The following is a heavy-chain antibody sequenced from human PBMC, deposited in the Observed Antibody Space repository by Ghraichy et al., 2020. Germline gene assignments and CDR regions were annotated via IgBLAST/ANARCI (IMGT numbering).Heavy chain of an antibody. CDR1: GFTFSAQW. V-gene: IGHV3-7*01. J-gene: IGHJ4*02. CDR3: ATGRGDY. D-gene: IGHD3-10*01. CDR2: VKEHGSLK. Sequence: GSLRLSCAASGFTFSAQWMSWVRQAPGKGLEWVAIVKEHGSLKYYVDSVKGRFAISRDDATSSLYLQMNSLRAEDTAMYYCATGRGDYWGQGTLVIVSS.